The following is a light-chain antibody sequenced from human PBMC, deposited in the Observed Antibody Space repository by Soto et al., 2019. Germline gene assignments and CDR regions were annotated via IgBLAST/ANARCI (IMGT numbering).Light chain of an antibody. J-gene: IGKJ4*01. CDR1: HGSNNY. Sequence: IQLTQSPSSLSASVGDRVTITCRASHGSNNYLAWYQQKPGKAPKLLIYLASTWLSRVPLRFSGSGSGTDFTLTISSLQPEDFATYYCQQLDSYPLTFGGGTKVEIK. CDR3: QQLDSYPLT. V-gene: IGKV1-9*01. CDR2: LAS.